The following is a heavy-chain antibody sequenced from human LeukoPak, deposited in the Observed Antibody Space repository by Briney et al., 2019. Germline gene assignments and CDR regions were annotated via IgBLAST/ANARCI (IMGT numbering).Heavy chain of an antibody. V-gene: IGHV4-31*03. CDR3: ARGCPPYYYDSSGYFYYYYGMDV. J-gene: IGHJ6*02. CDR2: IYYSGST. CDR1: GGSISSGGYY. Sequence: SQTLSLTCTVSGGSISSGGYYWSWIRQHPGKGLEWIGYIYYSGSTYYNPSLKSRVTISVDTSKNQFSLELSSVTAADTAVYYCARGCPPYYYDSSGYFYYYYGMDVWGQGTTVTVSS. D-gene: IGHD3-22*01.